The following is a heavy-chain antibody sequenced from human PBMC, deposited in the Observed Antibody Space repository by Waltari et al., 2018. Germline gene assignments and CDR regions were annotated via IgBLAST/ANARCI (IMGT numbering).Heavy chain of an antibody. V-gene: IGHV3-13*01. CDR1: GFTFGSYD. Sequence: EVQLAESGGGFVQPGGSLRLSCAASGFTFGSYDMHWVRQTPGKGLEWVSGIGTAGDTYYSGSVKGRFTISRENAKDSLSLQMSSLSAGDTAVYYCARGTLGYGSGSYVYYGMDVWGQGTTVTVSS. CDR2: IGTAGDT. CDR3: ARGTLGYGSGSYVYYGMDV. J-gene: IGHJ6*02. D-gene: IGHD3-10*01.